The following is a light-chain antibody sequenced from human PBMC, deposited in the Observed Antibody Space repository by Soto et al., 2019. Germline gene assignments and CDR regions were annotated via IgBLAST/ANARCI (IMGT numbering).Light chain of an antibody. CDR3: QQYGSSFFT. V-gene: IGKV3-20*01. J-gene: IGKJ5*01. Sequence: IVLTQSPGTLSLSPGARATLSCRASQSVSSSYLAWYQQKPGQAPRLLIYGASSRATGIPDRFSGSGSGTDFTLTISRLEPEDFAVYYCQQYGSSFFTFGQGTQVEIK. CDR2: GAS. CDR1: QSVSSSY.